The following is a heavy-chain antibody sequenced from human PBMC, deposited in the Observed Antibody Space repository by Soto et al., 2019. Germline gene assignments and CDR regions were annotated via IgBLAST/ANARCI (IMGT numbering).Heavy chain of an antibody. D-gene: IGHD2-2*01. J-gene: IGHJ6*02. Sequence: QVQLVQSGAEVKKPGSSVKVSCKASGGTFSNYAISWVRQAPGQGLEWMGGIIPISGTANYAQKFQGRVTITAGESTITAYMELSSLRSEDTAVYYCARSQGSSTSLEIYYYYYYVMDVWGQGTTVTVSS. CDR2: IIPISGTA. CDR1: GGTFSNYA. CDR3: ARSQGSSTSLEIYYYYYYVMDV. V-gene: IGHV1-69*01.